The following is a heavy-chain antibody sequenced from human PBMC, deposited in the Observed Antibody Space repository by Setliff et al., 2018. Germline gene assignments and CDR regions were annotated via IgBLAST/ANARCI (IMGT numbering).Heavy chain of an antibody. D-gene: IGHD5-12*01. CDR1: GFTFSSYW. CDR2: INHSGST. CDR3: ARGKRWLHLRPWFDP. Sequence: SETLSLSLSCAGSGFTFSSYWMRWVRQPPGKGLEWIGEINHSGSTNYNPSLKSRVTISVATSKNQFSLKLRSVTAADTAVYYCARGKRWLHLRPWFDPWGQGTLVTVSS. J-gene: IGHJ5*02. V-gene: IGHV4-34*01.